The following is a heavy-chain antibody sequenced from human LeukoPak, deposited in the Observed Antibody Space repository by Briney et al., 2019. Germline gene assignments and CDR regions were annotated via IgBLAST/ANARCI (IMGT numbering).Heavy chain of an antibody. CDR1: GVTSSRVL. J-gene: IGHJ4*02. V-gene: IGHV3-7*04. Sequence: GGSLRLSCAASGVTSSRVLMGWVRQAPGNGREGVASIKYDESEIHYVDYVKGRFTISRDNAKNSLYLQMNRLRAEDTAVYFCVRVTTNGYFDYWGQGSLVTVYS. D-gene: IGHD1-1*01. CDR2: IKYDESEI. CDR3: VRVTTNGYFDY.